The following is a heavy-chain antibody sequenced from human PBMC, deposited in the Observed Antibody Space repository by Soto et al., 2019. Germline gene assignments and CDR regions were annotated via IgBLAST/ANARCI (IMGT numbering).Heavy chain of an antibody. CDR3: STNYYDSSGYDNWFDP. CDR1: GFTFGDYA. J-gene: IGHJ5*02. Sequence: GGSLRLSCAASGFTFGDYAMSWFRQAPGKGLEWVGFIRSKAYGGTTEYGASVKGRFTISRDDSKSIAYLQMNSLKTEDTAVYYCSTNYYDSSGYDNWFDPWGQGTLVTVSS. CDR2: IRSKAYGGTT. D-gene: IGHD3-22*01. V-gene: IGHV3-49*03.